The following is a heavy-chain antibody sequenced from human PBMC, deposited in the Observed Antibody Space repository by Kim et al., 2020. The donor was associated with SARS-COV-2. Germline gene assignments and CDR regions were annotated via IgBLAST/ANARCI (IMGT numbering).Heavy chain of an antibody. Sequence: DSVKGRCAISRDNPKNTLYLQMNGLRAEDTAVYYCARDWAAGGPYYMDVWGKGTAVTVSS. V-gene: IGHV3-23*01. CDR3: ARDWAAGGPYYMDV. J-gene: IGHJ6*03. D-gene: IGHD6-13*01.